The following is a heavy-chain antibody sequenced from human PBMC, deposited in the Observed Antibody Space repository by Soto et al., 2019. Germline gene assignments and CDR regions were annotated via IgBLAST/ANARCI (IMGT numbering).Heavy chain of an antibody. CDR1: GFTFSNAW. V-gene: IGHV3-15*01. CDR2: IKSKTDGGTT. J-gene: IGHJ6*03. Sequence: GGSLRLSCAASGFTFSNAWMSWVRQAPGKGLEWVGRIKSKTDGGTTDYAAPVKGRFTISRDDSKNTLYLQMNSLKTEDTAVYYCTTSPGDFWSGYYTGSGSYYYMDVWGKGTTVTVSS. CDR3: TTSPGDFWSGYYTGSGSYYYMDV. D-gene: IGHD3-3*01.